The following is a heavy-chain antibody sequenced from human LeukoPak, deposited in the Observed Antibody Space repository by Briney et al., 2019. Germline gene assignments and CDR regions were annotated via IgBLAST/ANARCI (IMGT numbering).Heavy chain of an antibody. CDR1: GFTVSSNY. V-gene: IGHV3-23*01. Sequence: GGSLRLSCAASGFTVSSNYMSWVRQAPGKGLEWVSAISGSGGSTYYADSVKGRFTISRDNSKNTLYLQMNSLRAEDTAVHYCAKGYDFWSGLYYFDYWGQGTLVTVSS. J-gene: IGHJ4*02. D-gene: IGHD3-3*01. CDR2: ISGSGGST. CDR3: AKGYDFWSGLYYFDY.